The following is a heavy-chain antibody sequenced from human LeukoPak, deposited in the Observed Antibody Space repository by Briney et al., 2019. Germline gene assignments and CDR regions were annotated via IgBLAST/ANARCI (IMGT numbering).Heavy chain of an antibody. CDR2: ISYDGSKK. Sequence: GGSLRLSCAASGFIFSISDMHWVRQAPGKGLQWVAFISYDGSKKHCADSVQGRRTISRDNSKNTLSLQLNSLRPDDTAVFYCSQGLLSWGQGTLLTVAA. CDR3: SQGLLS. CDR1: GFIFSISD. J-gene: IGHJ5*02. V-gene: IGHV3-30*02.